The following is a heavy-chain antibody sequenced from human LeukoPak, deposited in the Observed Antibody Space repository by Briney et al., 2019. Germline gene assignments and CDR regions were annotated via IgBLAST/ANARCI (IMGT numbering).Heavy chain of an antibody. V-gene: IGHV4-39*01. D-gene: IGHD5-12*01. CDR3: ATVATTFDH. CDR2: IYYSGST. Sequence: PSETLSLTCSVSGGSINKNNYYWAWVRQPPGKGLERIGSIYYSGSTYYNPSLQSRVTLSVDTSKNQFSLKLSSVTAADTAVYYCATVATTFDHWGQGSLVIVSS. CDR1: GGSINKNNYY. J-gene: IGHJ4*02.